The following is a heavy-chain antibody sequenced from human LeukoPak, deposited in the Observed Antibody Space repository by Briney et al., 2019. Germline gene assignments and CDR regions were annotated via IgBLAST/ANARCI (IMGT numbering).Heavy chain of an antibody. Sequence: PGGSLRLSCAASGFTFSSYAMSWVRQAPGKGLEWVSAISGSGGSTYYADSVKGRFTISRDNSKNTLYLQMNSLRAEDTAVYYCAKDYVAGSGSREYYFDYWGQGTLVTVSS. CDR3: AKDYVAGSGSREYYFDY. CDR1: GFTFSSYA. J-gene: IGHJ4*02. D-gene: IGHD3-10*01. V-gene: IGHV3-23*01. CDR2: ISGSGGST.